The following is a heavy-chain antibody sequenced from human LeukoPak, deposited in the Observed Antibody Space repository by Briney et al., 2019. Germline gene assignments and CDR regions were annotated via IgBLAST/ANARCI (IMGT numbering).Heavy chain of an antibody. CDR2: IKVDGSEK. CDR3: ARDLGTWFDP. Sequence: GGSLRLSCAASGFSFINYWMSWVRQAPGKGLEWVANIKVDGSEKYYVDSVKGRFTISRDNAKNSLYLQMNSLRADDTAVYCCARDLGTWFDPWGQGTLVTVSS. CDR1: GFSFINYW. D-gene: IGHD3/OR15-3a*01. V-gene: IGHV3-7*01. J-gene: IGHJ5*02.